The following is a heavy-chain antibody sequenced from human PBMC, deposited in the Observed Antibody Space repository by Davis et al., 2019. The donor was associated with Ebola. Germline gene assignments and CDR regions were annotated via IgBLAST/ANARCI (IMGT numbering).Heavy chain of an antibody. V-gene: IGHV3-7*03. Sequence: GESLKISCVVSDLTFRTSWMSWVRQAPGKGLEWVANIKHDGIEKNYVDSVKGRFAISRDNAKNTLYLQMNSLRAEDTAVYYCANHKNYYYGMDVWGQGTTVTVSS. D-gene: IGHD1-14*01. CDR1: DLTFRTSW. J-gene: IGHJ6*02. CDR3: ANHKNYYYGMDV. CDR2: IKHDGIEK.